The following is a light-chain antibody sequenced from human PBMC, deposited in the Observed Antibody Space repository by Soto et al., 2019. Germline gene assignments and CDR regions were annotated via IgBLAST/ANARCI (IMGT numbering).Light chain of an antibody. Sequence: EIVLTQSPGTLSLSPGERATLSCRASQSVDSSYLAWYQQKPGQAPRLLIQGASSRAAGIPDRFSGSGSGTDFTLTIRRLEPEDFAVYYCQQYGSSWMYTFGQGTKLEMK. CDR2: GAS. CDR1: QSVDSSY. J-gene: IGKJ2*01. CDR3: QQYGSSWMYT. V-gene: IGKV3-20*01.